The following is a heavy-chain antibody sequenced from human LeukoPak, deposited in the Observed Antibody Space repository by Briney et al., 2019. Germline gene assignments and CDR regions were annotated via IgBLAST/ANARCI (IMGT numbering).Heavy chain of an antibody. V-gene: IGHV3-74*01. CDR2: IKSDGSVT. D-gene: IGHD2-2*03. CDR1: GFTFSSYY. Sequence: PGGSPRLSCAASGFTFSSYYMHWVRQAPGKGLVWVSRIKSDGSVTGYADSVKSRFTISRDNAKNTVYLQMNTLRAEDTAVYYCARDWIDRGTFDPWGQGTLVTVSS. J-gene: IGHJ5*02. CDR3: ARDWIDRGTFDP.